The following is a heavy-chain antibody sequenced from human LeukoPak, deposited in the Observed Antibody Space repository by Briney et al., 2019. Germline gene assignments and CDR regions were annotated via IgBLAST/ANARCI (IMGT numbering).Heavy chain of an antibody. Sequence: PGGSLRPSCAASGFTFSSYAMHWVRQAPGKGLEWVAVISYDGSNKYYADSVKGRFTISRDNSKNTLYLQMNSLRAEDTAVYYCAKDSSPNYAKLELLYADYWGQGTLVTVSS. CDR3: AKDSSPNYAKLELLYADY. D-gene: IGHD1-7*01. CDR2: ISYDGSNK. CDR1: GFTFSSYA. V-gene: IGHV3-30-3*01. J-gene: IGHJ4*02.